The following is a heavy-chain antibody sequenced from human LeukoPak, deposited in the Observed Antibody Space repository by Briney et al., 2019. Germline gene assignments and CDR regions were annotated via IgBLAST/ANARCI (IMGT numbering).Heavy chain of an antibody. CDR3: ARSAIQLWLMDDYYYYMDV. V-gene: IGHV1-69*06. CDR2: IIPIFGTA. D-gene: IGHD5-18*01. CDR1: GGTFSSYA. J-gene: IGHJ6*03. Sequence: ASVKVSCKASGGTFSSYAISWVRQAPGQGLEWMGGIIPIFGTANYAQKVQGRVTITADKSTSTAYMELSSLRSEDTAVYYCARSAIQLWLMDDYYYYMDVWGKGTTVTVSS.